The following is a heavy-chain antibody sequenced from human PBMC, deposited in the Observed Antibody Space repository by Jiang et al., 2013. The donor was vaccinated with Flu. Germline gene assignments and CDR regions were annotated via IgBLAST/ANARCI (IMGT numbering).Heavy chain of an antibody. CDR2: IKQDESEK. CDR1: GFTFSSYW. J-gene: IGHJ2*01. D-gene: IGHD1-26*01. Sequence: LVKPGGSLRLSCAASGFTFSSYWMSWVRQAPGKGLEWVANIKQDESEKYYVDSVKGRFTISRDNAKNSLYLQMNSLRAEDTAVYHCARDHEFAVGAIENWYFDLWGRGSLVTVSS. CDR3: ARDHEFAVGAIENWYFDL. V-gene: IGHV3-7*01.